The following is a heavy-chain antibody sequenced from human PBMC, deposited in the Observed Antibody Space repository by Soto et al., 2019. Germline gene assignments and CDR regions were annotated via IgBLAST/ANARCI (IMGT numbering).Heavy chain of an antibody. CDR1: GGSISSGDYY. V-gene: IGHV4-30-4*01. CDR3: ARDYDPYYYYSGTYYPERGSFDY. J-gene: IGHJ4*02. D-gene: IGHD3-10*01. Sequence: SETLSLTCAVSGGSISSGDYYWSWIRQPPGKGLEWIGHIYYTGSTSYKSSLKSRISISVDKSKNEFSLNLSSVTAADTALYYCARDYDPYYYYSGTYYPERGSFDYWGQGALVTVSS. CDR2: IYYTGST.